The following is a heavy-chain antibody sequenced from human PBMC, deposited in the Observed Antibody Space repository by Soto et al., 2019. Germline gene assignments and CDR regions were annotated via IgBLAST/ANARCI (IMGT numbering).Heavy chain of an antibody. CDR2: IHSSADT. J-gene: IGHJ4*02. V-gene: IGHV4-39*02. CDR3: GRLAEAGTGHTYFGF. CDR1: GASIKSRNYF. D-gene: IGHD2-15*01. Sequence: PSETLSLTXTVSGASIKSRNYFWGWVRQPHGKGLEFVGSIHSSADTYYYLSLKSRVTVSVALWNRHFSLSLQSLTATDTAVYYCGRLAEAGTGHTYFGFMRQRNLGTVAS.